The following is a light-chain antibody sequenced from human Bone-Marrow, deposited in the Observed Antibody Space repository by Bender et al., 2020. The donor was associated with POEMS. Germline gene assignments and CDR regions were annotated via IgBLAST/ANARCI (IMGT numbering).Light chain of an antibody. CDR1: SSNTGSGYD. V-gene: IGLV1-40*01. Sequence: QSVLTQPPSVSGAPGQRVTISCTGSSSNTGSGYDINWYQHLPGTAPKLLIYGYNNRPSGVPDRFSGSKSGTSASLAISGLRSEDEADYYFQSYDNSLGGWVFGGGTKLTVL. CDR2: GYN. J-gene: IGLJ3*02. CDR3: QSYDNSLGGWV.